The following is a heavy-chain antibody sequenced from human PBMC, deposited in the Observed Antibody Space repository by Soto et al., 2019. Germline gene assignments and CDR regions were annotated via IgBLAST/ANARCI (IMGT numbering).Heavy chain of an antibody. CDR2: IKEDGSEK. Sequence: GGSLRLSCVGSGFTFSKKWMTWVRQAPGKGLEWVANIKEDGSEKDYVDSVKGRFTISRDNAKNSLYLQMNSLRAEDTSVYYCARQKDYYESRPIDDRGQATLVTVSS. V-gene: IGHV3-7*01. CDR3: ARQKDYYESRPIDD. CDR1: GFTFSKKW. D-gene: IGHD3-22*01. J-gene: IGHJ4*02.